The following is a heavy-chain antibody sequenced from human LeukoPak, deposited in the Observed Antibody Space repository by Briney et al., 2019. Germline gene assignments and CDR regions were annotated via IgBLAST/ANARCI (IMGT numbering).Heavy chain of an antibody. D-gene: IGHD2-8*01. CDR1: GGSISSGSYY. J-gene: IGHJ4*02. CDR2: IYKSGNT. Sequence: PSQTLSLTCTVSGGSISSGSYYWSWIRQPAGEGLEWIGRIYKSGNTNYNPSLKSRVTISVDTSKNQFSLKLSSVTAADTAVYYCARGEWGSVPFDYWGQGTLVTVSS. CDR3: ARGEWGSVPFDY. V-gene: IGHV4-61*02.